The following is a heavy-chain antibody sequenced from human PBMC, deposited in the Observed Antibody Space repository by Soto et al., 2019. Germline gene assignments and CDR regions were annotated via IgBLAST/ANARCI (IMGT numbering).Heavy chain of an antibody. Sequence: GGSLRLSCAASGFTFSNYAMSWVRQAPGKGLEWVSAIIGNGGTTYYADSVKSRITISADTSRNQFSLKLTSVTAADTAVYYCASLLAVAGEGGYFSYWGQGTLVTVSS. J-gene: IGHJ4*02. CDR2: IIGNGGTT. CDR3: ASLLAVAGEGGYFSY. CDR1: GFTFSNYA. V-gene: IGHV3-23*01. D-gene: IGHD6-19*01.